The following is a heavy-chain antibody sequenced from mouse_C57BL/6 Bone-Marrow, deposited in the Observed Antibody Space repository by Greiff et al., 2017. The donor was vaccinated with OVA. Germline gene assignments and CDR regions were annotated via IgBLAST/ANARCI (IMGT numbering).Heavy chain of an antibody. Sequence: QVQLKESGAELMKPGASVKLSCKATGYTFTGYWIEWVKQRPGHGLEWIGEILPGSGSTNYNEKFKGKATFTADTSSNPAYMQLSSLTTEDSAIYYCARKAHYGSPRFYAMDYWGQGTSVTVSS. D-gene: IGHD1-1*01. CDR3: ARKAHYGSPRFYAMDY. CDR1: GYTFTGYW. V-gene: IGHV1-9*01. CDR2: ILPGSGST. J-gene: IGHJ4*01.